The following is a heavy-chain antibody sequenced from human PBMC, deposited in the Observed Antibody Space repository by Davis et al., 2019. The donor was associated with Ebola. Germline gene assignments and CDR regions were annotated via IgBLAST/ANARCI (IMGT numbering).Heavy chain of an antibody. CDR2: LNPHSGKT. CDR3: ARGSERFLELLYRAEYFQH. J-gene: IGHJ1*01. D-gene: IGHD3-3*01. CDR1: GYTLRESS. Sequence: ASVKVSCKVSGYTLRESSVHWVRQAPGQGLEWMGWLNPHSGKTAYAQKFQGRVTFTRNTSITTAYMELRSLRSEDTAVFYCARGSERFLELLYRAEYFQHWGQGTLVIVSS. V-gene: IGHV1-8*03.